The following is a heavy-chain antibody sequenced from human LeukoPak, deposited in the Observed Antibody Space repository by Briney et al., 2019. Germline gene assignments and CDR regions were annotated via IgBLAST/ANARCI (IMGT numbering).Heavy chain of an antibody. CDR3: ARGEWDLLFDY. V-gene: IGHV4-59*01. CDR1: GASISTSY. D-gene: IGHD1-26*01. CDR2: IHYSGDI. J-gene: IGHJ4*02. Sequence: SETLSLTCTVSGASISTSYWYWIRQPPGKGLEWIGYIHYSGDINYNPSLKSRVTISAYTSKNQLSLKLSSVTAADTAVYYCARGEWDLLFDYWGQGTLVTVSS.